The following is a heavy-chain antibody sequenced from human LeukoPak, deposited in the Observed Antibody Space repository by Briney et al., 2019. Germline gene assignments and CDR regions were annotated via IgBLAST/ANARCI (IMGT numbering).Heavy chain of an antibody. CDR2: ISGSGGST. D-gene: IGHD6-19*01. J-gene: IGHJ4*02. CDR3: GKGLEQWLVSDY. Sequence: PGGSLRLSCVASGFTFSSYAMSWVRQAPGKGLVWVSGISGSGGSTYYADSVKGRFTISRDNSKNTLYVQMSSLRAEDTAVYYCGKGLEQWLVSDYWGQGTLVTVSS. CDR1: GFTFSSYA. V-gene: IGHV3-23*01.